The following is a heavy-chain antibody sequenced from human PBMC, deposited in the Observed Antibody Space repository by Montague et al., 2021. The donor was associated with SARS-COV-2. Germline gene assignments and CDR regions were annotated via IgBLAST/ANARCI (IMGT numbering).Heavy chain of an antibody. V-gene: IGHV4-38-2*02. CDR2: IYHSGST. J-gene: IGHJ4*02. D-gene: IGHD3-3*01. CDR3: ARDVRYYDFWSGRVQTSPGY. CDR1: GYSISSGYY. Sequence: SETLSLTCTVSGYSISSGYYWGWIRQPPGKGLEWIGSIYHSGSTYYNPSLQSRVTISVDTSKNQFSLKLRSLTAADTAVYYCARDVRYYDFWSGRVQTSPGYWGQGTLVTVSS.